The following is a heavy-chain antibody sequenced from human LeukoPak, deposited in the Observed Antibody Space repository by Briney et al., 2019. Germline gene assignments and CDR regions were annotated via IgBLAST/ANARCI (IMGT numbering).Heavy chain of an antibody. CDR1: GFTFSSYW. J-gene: IGHJ5*02. V-gene: IGHV3-7*01. D-gene: IGHD2-2*01. Sequence: PGGSLRLSCAASGFTFSSYWMSWVRQAPGKGLEWVANINQDGSEKYYVDSVKGRFTISRDNAKNSLYLQMNSLRVEDTAVYYCARDCSSTNCYRGGFDPWGQGTLVTVSS. CDR3: ARDCSSTNCYRGGFDP. CDR2: INQDGSEK.